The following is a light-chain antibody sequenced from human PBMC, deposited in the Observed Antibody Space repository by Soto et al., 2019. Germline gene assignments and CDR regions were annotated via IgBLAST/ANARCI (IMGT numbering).Light chain of an antibody. CDR2: DVS. V-gene: IGLV2-11*01. CDR1: SSDVGGYNY. J-gene: IGLJ1*01. Sequence: QSALTQPRSVSGSPGQSVTISCTGTSSDVGGYNYVSWYQQHPGKAPKLMIYDVSKRPSGVPDRFSGSKSGNTASLTISGLQAEDEADYYCCSYARSYTYAFGTGTKVTVL. CDR3: CSYARSYTYA.